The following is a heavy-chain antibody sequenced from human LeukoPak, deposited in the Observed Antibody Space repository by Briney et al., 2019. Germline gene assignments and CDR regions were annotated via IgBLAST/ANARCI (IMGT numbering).Heavy chain of an antibody. CDR1: GFTVKDNF. V-gene: IGHV3-7*01. Sequence: GGSLRLSCAASGFTVKDNFMSRVRQAPGKGLEWVANIKQDGSDKYYVDSVKGRFTISRDNAKNSLYLQMDSLRAEDTAVYYCATSGSFDYWGQGTLVTVSS. D-gene: IGHD3-10*01. CDR2: IKQDGSDK. J-gene: IGHJ4*02. CDR3: ATSGSFDY.